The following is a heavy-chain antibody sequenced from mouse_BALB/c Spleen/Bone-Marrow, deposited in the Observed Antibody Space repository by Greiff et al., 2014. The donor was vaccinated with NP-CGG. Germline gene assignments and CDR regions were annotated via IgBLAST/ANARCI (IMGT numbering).Heavy chain of an antibody. CDR3: ARNGYYGWIAY. CDR1: GFDFSRYW. V-gene: IGHV4-1*02. D-gene: IGHD2-3*01. J-gene: IGHJ3*01. Sequence: EVQLVESGGGLVQPGGSLKLSCAASGFDFSRYWMTWVRQAPGKGLEWIGEINPDSSTINSTPSLKDKFIISRDNAKNTLYLQMSKVRSEDTARYYCARNGYYGWIAYWGQGTLVTVSA. CDR2: INPDSSTI.